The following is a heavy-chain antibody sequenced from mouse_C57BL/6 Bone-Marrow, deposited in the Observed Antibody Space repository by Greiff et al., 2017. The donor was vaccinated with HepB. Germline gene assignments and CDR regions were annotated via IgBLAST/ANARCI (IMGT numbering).Heavy chain of an antibody. Sequence: EVMLVESGAELVRPGASVKLSCTASGFNIKDDYMHWVKQRPEQGLEWIGWIDPENGDTEYASKFQGKATITADTSSNTAYLQLSSLTSEETAVYYCTTEDGDAYWGQGTLVTVSA. CDR1: GFNIKDDY. V-gene: IGHV14-4*01. CDR3: TTEDGDAY. J-gene: IGHJ3*01. D-gene: IGHD2-3*01. CDR2: IDPENGDT.